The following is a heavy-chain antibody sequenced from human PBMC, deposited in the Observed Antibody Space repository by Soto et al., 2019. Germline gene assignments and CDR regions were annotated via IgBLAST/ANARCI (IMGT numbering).Heavy chain of an antibody. CDR3: AVYDFWTGKTYLAGFDP. D-gene: IGHD3-3*01. CDR2: IYHGGTT. Sequence: KTSETLSLTCTVSGYSISSGSYWGWIRQPPGKGPEWIASIYHGGTTFYNPSLKSRVTVSVDKSNNQFSLKLRSVTAADTAMYYCAVYDFWTGKTYLAGFDPWGQGTLVTVSS. V-gene: IGHV4-38-2*02. J-gene: IGHJ5*02. CDR1: GYSISSGSY.